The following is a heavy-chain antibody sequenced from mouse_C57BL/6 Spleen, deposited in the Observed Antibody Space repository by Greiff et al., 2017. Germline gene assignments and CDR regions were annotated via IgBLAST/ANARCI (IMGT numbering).Heavy chain of an antibody. CDR2: INYDGSST. CDR1: GFTFSDYY. CDR3: AREDSNYYYAMDY. Sequence: EVQLQESEGGLVQPGSSMKLSCTASGFTFSDYYMAWVRQVPEKGLEWVANINYDGSSTYYLDSLKSRFIISRDNAKNILYLQMSSLKSEDTATYYCAREDSNYYYAMDYWGQGTSVTVSS. V-gene: IGHV5-16*01. D-gene: IGHD2-5*01. J-gene: IGHJ4*01.